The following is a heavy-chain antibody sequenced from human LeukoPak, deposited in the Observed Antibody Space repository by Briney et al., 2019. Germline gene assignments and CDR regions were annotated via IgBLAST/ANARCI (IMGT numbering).Heavy chain of an antibody. D-gene: IGHD3-22*01. V-gene: IGHV4-4*07. Sequence: SETLSLTCSVSGGSISSYYWSWIRQPAGKGLEWIGRIYASGGTDYNPSLKSRVTMSVDTSKNQFSLKLWSVTAADAAVYYCARESKSYDGSGYYHDSWGQGTLVTVSS. CDR2: IYASGGT. J-gene: IGHJ4*02. CDR1: GGSISSYY. CDR3: ARESKSYDGSGYYHDS.